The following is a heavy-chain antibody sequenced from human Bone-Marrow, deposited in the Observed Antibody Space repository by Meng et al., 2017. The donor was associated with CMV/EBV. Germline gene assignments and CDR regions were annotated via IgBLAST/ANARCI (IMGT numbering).Heavy chain of an antibody. J-gene: IGHJ5*02. D-gene: IGHD3-10*01. CDR3: AKRGHTNWFDP. V-gene: IGHV3-30-3*01. CDR1: GFTFSNFA. CDR2: ISYDGSNK. Sequence: QVQLVESGRGVVQPWRSLRLSCAASGFTFSNFAMYWVRQAPGKGLEWVAVISYDGSNKYYADSVKGRFTISRDNTKNTLYLQMNRLRVDDTAVYYCAKRGHTNWFDPWGQGTLVTVSS.